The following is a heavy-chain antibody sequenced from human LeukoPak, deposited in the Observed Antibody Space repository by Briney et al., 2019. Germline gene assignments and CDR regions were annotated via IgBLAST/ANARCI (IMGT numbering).Heavy chain of an antibody. D-gene: IGHD6-13*01. V-gene: IGHV1-46*01. J-gene: IGHJ4*02. CDR2: INPSGGST. CDR1: GYTFTSYY. CDR3: ARDLGRQQLLNNYFDY. Sequence: ASVKVSCKASGYTFTSYYMHWVRQAPGQGLEWMGIINPSGGSTSYAQKFQGRVTMTRDTSTSTVYMELSSLRSEDTAVYYCARDLGRQQLLNNYFDYWGQGTLVTVSS.